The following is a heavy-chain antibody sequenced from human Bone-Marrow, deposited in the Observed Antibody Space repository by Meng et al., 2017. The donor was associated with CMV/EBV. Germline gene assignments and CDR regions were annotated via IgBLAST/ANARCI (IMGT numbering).Heavy chain of an antibody. CDR1: GFTFDDYT. Sequence: GGSLRLSCAASGFTFDDYTMQWVRQAPGMGLEWISFISWDGSTTRYADSVKGRFTISRDNSKNSLFLQMNSLRTEDTALYYCAKDLSWKQDYYAMAVWGQGTTVTVYS. J-gene: IGHJ6*02. D-gene: IGHD1-1*01. V-gene: IGHV3-43*01. CDR3: AKDLSWKQDYYAMAV. CDR2: ISWDGSTT.